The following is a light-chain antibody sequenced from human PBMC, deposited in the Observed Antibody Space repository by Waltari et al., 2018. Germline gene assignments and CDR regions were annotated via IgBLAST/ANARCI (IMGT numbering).Light chain of an antibody. CDR1: GRDVGDYNY. CDR3: SSHVV. Sequence: QSALPQPPSASGSPGQTVTISCTATGRDVGDYNYVSWYQQHPGKAPKLMIYEVTKRPSGVPDRFSGSKSGNTASLTVSGLQAEDEADYYCSSHVVFGGGTKLTVL. J-gene: IGLJ3*02. V-gene: IGLV2-8*01. CDR2: EVT.